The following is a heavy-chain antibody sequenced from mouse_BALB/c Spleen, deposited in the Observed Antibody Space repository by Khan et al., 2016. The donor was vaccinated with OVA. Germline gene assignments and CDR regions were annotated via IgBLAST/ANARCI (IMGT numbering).Heavy chain of an antibody. V-gene: IGHV2-2*02. J-gene: IGHJ2*01. CDR2: IWSSGSA. Sequence: QVLLKQSGPGLVQPSQSLSITCTVSGFSLTSYGVHWVRQSPGKGLEWLGMIWSSGSADYNATFISRLSISKDNSKSQFFFKMNSLQANDTAIYYCARNRNGYFDDWGQGTTLTVSS. CDR3: ARNRNGYFDD. D-gene: IGHD1-1*02. CDR1: GFSLTSYG.